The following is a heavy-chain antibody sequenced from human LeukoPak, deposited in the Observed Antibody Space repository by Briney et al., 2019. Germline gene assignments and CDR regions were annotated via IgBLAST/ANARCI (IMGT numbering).Heavy chain of an antibody. Sequence: GASVTVSFKASGYTFIIYGISWVRQAPGQGLEWMGWISAYNGNTNYAQKLQGRVTMTTDTSTGTAYMELRSLRSDDTAVYYCARVAEDCSSTSCYAGVDYWGQGTLVTVSS. D-gene: IGHD2-2*01. CDR3: ARVAEDCSSTSCYAGVDY. CDR1: GYTFIIYG. J-gene: IGHJ4*02. V-gene: IGHV1-18*01. CDR2: ISAYNGNT.